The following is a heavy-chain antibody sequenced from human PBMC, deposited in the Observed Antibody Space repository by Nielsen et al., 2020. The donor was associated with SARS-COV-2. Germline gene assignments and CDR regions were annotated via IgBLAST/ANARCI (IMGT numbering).Heavy chain of an antibody. CDR3: ARVGSYGDPEYLDY. D-gene: IGHD4/OR15-4a*01. V-gene: IGHV3-23*01. Sequence: ESLKISCAASGFTFSSYGMHWVRQAPGKGLEWVSAITGIGGSKYYADSVKGRFTISRDNARNTLYLQMNSLRVEDTAVYYCARVGSYGDPEYLDYWGQGALVTVSS. J-gene: IGHJ4*02. CDR1: GFTFSSYG. CDR2: ITGIGGSK.